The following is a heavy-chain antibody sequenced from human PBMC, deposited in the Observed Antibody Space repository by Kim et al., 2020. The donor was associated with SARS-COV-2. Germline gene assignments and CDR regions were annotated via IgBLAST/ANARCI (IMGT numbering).Heavy chain of an antibody. Sequence: ASVKVSCKASGYTFTGYYIHWVRQGPGQGLEWMGRINPESGGTNLAQRFQGRVTMTRDTSINTAYMEVTTLTPDDTVGYYCARGSYHDGLDFWGQGTMVTVSS. V-gene: IGHV1-2*05. J-gene: IGHJ3*01. CDR3: ARGSYHDGLDF. CDR1: GYTFTGYY. D-gene: IGHD3-10*01. CDR2: INPESGGT.